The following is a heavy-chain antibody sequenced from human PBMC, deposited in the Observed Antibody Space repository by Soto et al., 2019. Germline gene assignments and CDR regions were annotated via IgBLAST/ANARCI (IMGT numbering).Heavy chain of an antibody. CDR3: ARAPYYYDSSGYYFGPTFDY. V-gene: IGHV4-39*01. CDR2: IYYSDNT. CDR1: GGSISSSSNH. J-gene: IGHJ4*02. Sequence: PSETLSLTCTVSGGSISSSSNHWGWIRQPPGKGLEWIGNIYYSDNTYYNPSLKSRVAISVDTSKNQVSLKLTSVTAADTAVYYCARAPYYYDSSGYYFGPTFDYWGQGTLVTVSS. D-gene: IGHD3-22*01.